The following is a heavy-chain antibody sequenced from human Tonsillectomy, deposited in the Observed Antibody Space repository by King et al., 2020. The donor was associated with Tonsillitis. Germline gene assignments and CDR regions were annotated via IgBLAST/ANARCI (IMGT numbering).Heavy chain of an antibody. CDR1: GGTISTGGYN. D-gene: IGHD2/OR15-2a*01. V-gene: IGHV4-31*03. Sequence: VQLQESGPGLVKPSQTLSLTCTVSGGTISTGGYNWSWLRQLPGKGLEWIGYIYYSGSAYYSPSLKSRVTLSVDTSKNQFSLKLTSVTAADSAVYYCARDVRRYFTSGERSSYVYRDVWGRGATVTVSS. J-gene: IGHJ6*03. CDR2: IYYSGSA. CDR3: ARDVRRYFTSGERSSYVYRDV.